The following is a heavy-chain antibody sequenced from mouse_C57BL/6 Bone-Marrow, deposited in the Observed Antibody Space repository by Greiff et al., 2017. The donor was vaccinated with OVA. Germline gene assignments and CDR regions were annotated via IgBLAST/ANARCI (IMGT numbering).Heavy chain of an antibody. D-gene: IGHD1-1*01. CDR2: ISSGGDYI. CDR3: TRSRPEFITTVVDYFDY. CDR1: GFTFSSYA. V-gene: IGHV5-9-1*02. J-gene: IGHJ2*01. Sequence: EVKVVESGEGLVKPGGSLKLSCAASGFTFSSYAMSWVRQTPEKRLEWVAYISSGGDYIYYADTVKGRFTISRDNARNTLYLQMSSLKSEDTAMYYCTRSRPEFITTVVDYFDYWGQGTTLTVSS.